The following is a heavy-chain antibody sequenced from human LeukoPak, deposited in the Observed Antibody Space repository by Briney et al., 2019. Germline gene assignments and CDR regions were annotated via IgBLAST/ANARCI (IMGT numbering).Heavy chain of an antibody. D-gene: IGHD2-8*01. CDR2: ISTYNGNT. J-gene: IGHJ5*02. Sequence: ASVKVSCKASGGTSSSYAISWVRQAPGQGLEWMGWISTYNGNTNYAQKLQGRVTMTTDTSTSTAYMGLRSLRSDDTAVYYCARVLGWFDPWGQGTLVTVSS. CDR3: ARVLGWFDP. CDR1: GGTSSSYA. V-gene: IGHV1-18*01.